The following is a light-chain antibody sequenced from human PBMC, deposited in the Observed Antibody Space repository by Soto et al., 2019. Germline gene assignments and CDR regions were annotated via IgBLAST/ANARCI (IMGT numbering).Light chain of an antibody. J-gene: IGKJ1*01. CDR2: DAS. CDR3: QQYNNWSWT. CDR1: QSISNN. Sequence: TQSPSTLSASLGDRATITCRASQSISNNLAWYLQKVGKAPKLLIYDASNRARGISARFSGSGSGTEFTLTISSLQSEDFAIYYCQQYNNWSWTFGQGTKVDIK. V-gene: IGKV3-15*01.